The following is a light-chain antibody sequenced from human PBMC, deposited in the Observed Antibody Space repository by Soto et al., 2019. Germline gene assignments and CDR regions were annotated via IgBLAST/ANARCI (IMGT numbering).Light chain of an antibody. V-gene: IGKV1-9*01. Sequence: DIQLTQSPSFLSASVGDSVTITCRASQGINSYLAWYQQKPGKVPKLLIYAASTLQSGVPSRFSGSGSGTEFTLTISSLKPEDFATYYCQQINSYPITFGQGTRLEI. CDR3: QQINSYPIT. CDR2: AAS. J-gene: IGKJ5*01. CDR1: QGINSY.